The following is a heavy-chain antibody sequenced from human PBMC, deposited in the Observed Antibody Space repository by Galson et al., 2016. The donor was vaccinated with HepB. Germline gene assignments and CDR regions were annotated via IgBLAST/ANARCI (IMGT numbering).Heavy chain of an antibody. Sequence: TLSLTCTVPGGSISSGGYYWSWIRQHQGKGLEWIGYIHYSGSTYYNPSLESRVSISVDTSKNQFSLKLSSVTAADTAVYYVARDKKESGYSYGHFDYWGQGALVTVSS. V-gene: IGHV4-31*03. D-gene: IGHD5-18*01. J-gene: IGHJ4*02. CDR1: GGSISSGGYY. CDR3: ARDKKESGYSYGHFDY. CDR2: IHYSGST.